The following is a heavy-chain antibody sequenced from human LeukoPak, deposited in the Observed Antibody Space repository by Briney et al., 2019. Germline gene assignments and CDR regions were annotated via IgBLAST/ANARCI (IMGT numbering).Heavy chain of an antibody. CDR1: GYSLTSYG. Sequence: ASVKVSCKASGYSLTSYGVSCVRQAPGQGLEWVGWISAYNGNTKNAQKLQGRVTMTTDTSTSTAYMELRSLSSDDTAVYYCARMTAASGQALFDYWGQGTLVTVSS. CDR2: ISAYNGNT. J-gene: IGHJ4*02. CDR3: ARMTAASGQALFDY. D-gene: IGHD6-13*01. V-gene: IGHV1-18*01.